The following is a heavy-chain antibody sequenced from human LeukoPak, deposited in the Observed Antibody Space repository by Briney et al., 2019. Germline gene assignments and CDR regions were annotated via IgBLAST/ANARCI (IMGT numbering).Heavy chain of an antibody. D-gene: IGHD6-13*01. Sequence: ASVTVSCKASGYTFTSSYMHLVRQAPGQGLEWMGIINPSGGSTSYAQKFQGRVTVTRDMSTSTVYMELSSLRSEDTAVYYCARTAAGFQGPWFDPWGQGTLVTVSS. J-gene: IGHJ5*02. CDR3: ARTAAGFQGPWFDP. CDR2: INPSGGST. CDR1: GYTFTSSY. V-gene: IGHV1-46*01.